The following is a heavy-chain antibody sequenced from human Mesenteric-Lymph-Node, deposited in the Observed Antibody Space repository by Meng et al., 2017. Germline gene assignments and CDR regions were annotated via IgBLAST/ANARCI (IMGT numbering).Heavy chain of an antibody. V-gene: IGHV1-18*04. CDR3: ARDSRIVGATTLGY. Sequence: VQVVQAGAEVKQPGAAVKVSCKSSGYTFTSYGISWVRQAPGQGLEWMGWISAYNGNTNYAQKLQGRVTMTTNTSTSTAYMELRSLRSDDTAVYYCARDSRIVGATTLGYWGQGTLVTVSS. D-gene: IGHD1-26*01. CDR2: ISAYNGNT. J-gene: IGHJ4*02. CDR1: GYTFTSYG.